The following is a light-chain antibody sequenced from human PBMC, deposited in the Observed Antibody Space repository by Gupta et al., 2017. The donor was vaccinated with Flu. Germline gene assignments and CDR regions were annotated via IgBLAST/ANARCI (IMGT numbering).Light chain of an antibody. V-gene: IGLV1-47*01. CDR3: AAWDDSLRGPNWV. CDR1: SSNIGSNY. CDR2: RNN. Sequence: QSVLTQPPSASGTLGQRVTISCSGSSSNIGSNYVYWYQQLPGTAPKLLIYRNNQRPSGVPDRFSGSKSGTSASLAISGXRSEDEADXYCAAWDDSLRGPNWVFGGGTKLTVX. J-gene: IGLJ3*02.